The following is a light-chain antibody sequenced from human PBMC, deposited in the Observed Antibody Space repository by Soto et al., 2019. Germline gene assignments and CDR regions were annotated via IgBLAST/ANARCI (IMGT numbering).Light chain of an antibody. V-gene: IGLV1-40*01. J-gene: IGLJ2*01. CDR1: SSNIGAGYD. CDR3: QSSDSRLIVV. CDR2: GNS. Sequence: QSVLTQPPSVSGAPGQRVTISCTGSSSNIGAGYDVHWYQQLPGTAPRLLIYGNSNRPSGVPDRFSGSKSGTSASLAITGLQAEDEADYYCQSSDSRLIVVFGGGTKVTVL.